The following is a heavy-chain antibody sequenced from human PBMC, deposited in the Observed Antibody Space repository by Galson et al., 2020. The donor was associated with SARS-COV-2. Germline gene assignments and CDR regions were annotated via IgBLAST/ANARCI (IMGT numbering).Heavy chain of an antibody. J-gene: IGHJ4*02. V-gene: IGHV5-51*01. Sequence: KVSCQGSGYSFTTYWIAWVRQVPGKGLEWMGIIYPGDSNTKYSPSFQGQVTISADKSISTAYLQWSSLRASDTAMYYCARHIAVAGTSLGFDFWGQGTLVTVSS. D-gene: IGHD6-19*01. CDR1: GYSFTTYW. CDR3: ARHIAVAGTSLGFDF. CDR2: IYPGDSNT.